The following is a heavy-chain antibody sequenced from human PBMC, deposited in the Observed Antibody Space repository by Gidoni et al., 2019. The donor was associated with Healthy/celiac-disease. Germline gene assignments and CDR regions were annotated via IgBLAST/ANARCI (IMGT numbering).Heavy chain of an antibody. V-gene: IGHV4-59*08. J-gene: IGHJ4*02. Sequence: QVQLQESGPGLVQPSETLSLTCTVSGGSISSYYWSWIRQPPGKGLEWIGYIYYSGSTNYNPSLKSRVTISVDTSKNQFSLKLSSVTAADTAVYYCARRDGDYFDYWGQGTLVTVSS. CDR1: GGSISSYY. CDR3: ARRDGDYFDY. D-gene: IGHD4-17*01. CDR2: IYYSGST.